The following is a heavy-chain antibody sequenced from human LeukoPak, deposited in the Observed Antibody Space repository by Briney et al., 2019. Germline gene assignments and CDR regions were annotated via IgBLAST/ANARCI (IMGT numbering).Heavy chain of an antibody. J-gene: IGHJ4*02. D-gene: IGHD3-16*02. CDR1: GASISTTGYY. CDR2: ISYSGIS. Sequence: SETLSLTCDVSGASISTTGYYWGWVRQPPGRGLEWIGTISYSGISHYNPSLKSRVTISVETSKTHFSLRLSSVNAADTAVYYCTRLFYDHTWGTDRNGWDYFDYWGLGTLVTVSS. CDR3: TRLFYDHTWGTDRNGWDYFDY. V-gene: IGHV4-39*02.